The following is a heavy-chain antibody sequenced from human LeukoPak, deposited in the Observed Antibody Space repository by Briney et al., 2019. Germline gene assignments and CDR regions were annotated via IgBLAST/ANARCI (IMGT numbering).Heavy chain of an antibody. CDR1: GGSISSSSYY. D-gene: IGHD5-18*01. CDR3: ASSIGYSYGYNWFDP. Sequence: SETLSLTCTVSGGSISSSSYYWSWIRQPPGKGLEWIGYIYYSGSTNYNPSLKSRVTISVDTSKNQFSLKLSSVTAADTAVYYCASSIGYSYGYNWFDPWGQGTLVTVSS. V-gene: IGHV4-61*01. CDR2: IYYSGST. J-gene: IGHJ5*02.